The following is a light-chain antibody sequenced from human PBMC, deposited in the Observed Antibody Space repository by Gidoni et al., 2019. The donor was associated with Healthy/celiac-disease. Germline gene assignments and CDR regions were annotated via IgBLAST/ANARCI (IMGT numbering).Light chain of an antibody. CDR1: QSISSW. CDR2: KAS. Sequence: DIQMTQSPSTLSASVGDRVTITCRASQSISSWLAWYQQKPGKAPKLLIYKASSLESGVPSRFSGSGSGTEFTLTSSSLQPDDFATYYCQKYNSYPFTFGPGTKVDIK. CDR3: QKYNSYPFT. J-gene: IGKJ3*01. V-gene: IGKV1-5*03.